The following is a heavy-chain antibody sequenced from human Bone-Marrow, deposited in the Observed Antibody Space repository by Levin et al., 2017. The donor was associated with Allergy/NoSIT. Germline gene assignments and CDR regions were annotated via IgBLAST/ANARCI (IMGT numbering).Heavy chain of an antibody. CDR3: TTDTTGTIVGRTGPPDPKSEYYFDY. D-gene: IGHD1-7*01. CDR1: GFTFSNAW. Sequence: GESLKISCAASGFTFSNAWMSWVRQAPGKGLEWVGRIKSKTDGGTTDYAAPVKGRFTISRDDSKNTLYLQMNSLKTEDTAVYYCTTDTTGTIVGRTGPPDPKSEYYFDYWGQGTLVTVSS. CDR2: IKSKTDGGTT. J-gene: IGHJ4*02. V-gene: IGHV3-15*01.